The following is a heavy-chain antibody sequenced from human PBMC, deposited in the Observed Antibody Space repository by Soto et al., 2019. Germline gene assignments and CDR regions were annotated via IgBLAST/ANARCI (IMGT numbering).Heavy chain of an antibody. CDR2: TSATGGST. CDR1: GFTFNNYA. J-gene: IGHJ4*02. V-gene: IGHV3-23*01. Sequence: EVQVLDSGGGLVQPGGSLRLSCAASGFTFNNYAMNWVRQAPGKGLEWVATSATGGSTYYADSVKGRFTISRDNSKNTLYLQMNGLRVEDTPVYYCAKDRLAGNFDYWGQGTQVTVSS. CDR3: AKDRLAGNFDY.